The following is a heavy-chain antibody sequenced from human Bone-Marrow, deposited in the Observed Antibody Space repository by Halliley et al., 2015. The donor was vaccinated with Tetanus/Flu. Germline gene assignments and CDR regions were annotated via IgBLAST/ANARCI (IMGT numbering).Heavy chain of an antibody. Sequence: GLVKPSGTLSLTCAVSGGSIDSAHWWSWVRQSPRKGLEWIGEIYFSGSTNYNPSLKSRVTISLDKSKNQFSLNLSSVTAADTALYFCAGVGDSGFGAHSYGLDVWGQGTMVTVSS. V-gene: IGHV4-4*02. CDR1: GGSIDSAHW. J-gene: IGHJ6*01. CDR2: IYFSGST. D-gene: IGHD3-16*01. CDR3: AGVGDSGFGAHSYGLDV.